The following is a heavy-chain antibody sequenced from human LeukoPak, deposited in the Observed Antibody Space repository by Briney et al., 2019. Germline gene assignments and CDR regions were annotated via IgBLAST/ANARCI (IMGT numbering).Heavy chain of an antibody. Sequence: GASVKVSCKASGGTFSSYAISWVRQAPGQGLEWMGRIIPIFGTANYAQKFQGRVTITTDESTSTAYMELSSLRSEDTAVYYCARGTQPYTLGGVIADTQFDYWGQGTLVTVSS. CDR3: ARGTQPYTLGGVIADTQFDY. D-gene: IGHD3-16*02. CDR2: IIPIFGTA. CDR1: GGTFSSYA. J-gene: IGHJ4*02. V-gene: IGHV1-69*05.